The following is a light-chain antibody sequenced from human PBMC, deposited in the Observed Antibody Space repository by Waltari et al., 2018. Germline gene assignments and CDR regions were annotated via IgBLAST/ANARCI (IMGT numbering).Light chain of an antibody. CDR3: QQYNTYPYT. J-gene: IGKJ2*01. CDR1: QAISTW. Sequence: DFQMTQSPSTLSASVGDRVTITCRASQAISTWVAWYQKKPGKAPKLLIYKASTSEGGVPSRFSGGGSGTEFTLTINSLQPDDFATYYYQQYNTYPYTFGQGTKLEIK. CDR2: KAS. V-gene: IGKV1-5*03.